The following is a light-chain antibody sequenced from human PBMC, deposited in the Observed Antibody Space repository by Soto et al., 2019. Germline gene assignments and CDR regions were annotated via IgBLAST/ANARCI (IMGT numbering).Light chain of an antibody. CDR3: NSYTTSNTRQIV. Sequence: QSALTQPASVSGSPGRSITISCTGTSSDVGGYNYVSWYQQHPGKAPKFMIYDVSNRPSGVSTRFSGSKSGNTASLTISGLQAEDEADYYCNSYTTSNTRQIVFGTG. CDR1: SSDVGGYNY. CDR2: DVS. J-gene: IGLJ1*01. V-gene: IGLV2-14*01.